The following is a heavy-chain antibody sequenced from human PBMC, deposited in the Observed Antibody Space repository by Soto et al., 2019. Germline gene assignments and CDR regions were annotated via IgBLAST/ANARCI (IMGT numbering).Heavy chain of an antibody. CDR1: GGTFSSYT. D-gene: IGHD5-12*01. V-gene: IGHV1-69*02. CDR2: IIPILGIA. J-gene: IGHJ5*02. CDR3: ASRYSGYDFDRAGRPCDP. Sequence: QVQLVQSGAEVQKPGSSVKVSCKASGGTFSSYTISWVRQAPGQGLEWMGRIIPILGIANYAQKFQGRVTITEDKSTSTAYREMRSLRSEDTAVYYCASRYSGYDFDRAGRPCDPWGQGTLVTVSS.